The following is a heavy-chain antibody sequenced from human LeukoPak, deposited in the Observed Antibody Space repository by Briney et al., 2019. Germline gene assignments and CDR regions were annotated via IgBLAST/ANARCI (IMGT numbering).Heavy chain of an antibody. V-gene: IGHV4-34*01. CDR3: ARRTRRYFDY. CDR1: GGSFSGYY. Sequence: SETLSLTCAVYGGSFSGYYWSWIRQPPGKGLEWIGEINHSGSTNYNPSLKRRVTISVDTSKNQFSLKLSSVTAADTAVYYCARRTRRYFDYWGQGTLDTVSS. D-gene: IGHD1-1*01. J-gene: IGHJ4*02. CDR2: INHSGST.